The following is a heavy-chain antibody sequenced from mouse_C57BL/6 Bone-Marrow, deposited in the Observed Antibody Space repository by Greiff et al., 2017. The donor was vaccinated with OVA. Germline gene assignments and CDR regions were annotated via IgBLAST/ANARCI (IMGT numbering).Heavy chain of an antibody. CDR1: GYTFTSYT. D-gene: IGHD2-4*01. J-gene: IGHJ4*01. CDR2: INPSSGYT. Sequence: VQLQQSGAELARPGASVKMFCKASGYTFTSYTMHWVKQRPGQGLEWIGYINPSSGYTKYNQKFKDKATLTADKSSSTAYMQLSSLTSEDSAVYYCARRYYDYDKAMDYWGQGTSVTVSS. V-gene: IGHV1-4*01. CDR3: ARRYYDYDKAMDY.